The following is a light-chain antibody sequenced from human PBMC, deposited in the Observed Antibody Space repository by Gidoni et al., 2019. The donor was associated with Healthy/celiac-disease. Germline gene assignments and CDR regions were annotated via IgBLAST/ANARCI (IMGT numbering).Light chain of an antibody. CDR2: GNS. CDR3: QSYDSSLSGSKV. V-gene: IGLV1-40*01. J-gene: IGLJ2*01. Sequence: QSVLTQPPSVSGAPGQRVPISCPGSSSTIGAGYDVHWYQQLPGTAPKLLIYGNSNRPSGVPDRFSGSKSGTSASLAITGLQAEDEADYYCQSYDSSLSGSKVFGGGTKLTVL. CDR1: SSTIGAGYD.